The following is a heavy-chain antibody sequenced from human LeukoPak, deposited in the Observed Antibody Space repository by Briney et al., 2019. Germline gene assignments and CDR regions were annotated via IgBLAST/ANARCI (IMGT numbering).Heavy chain of an antibody. CDR1: GFTFSSYS. D-gene: IGHD6-19*01. CDR2: ISSSSSYI. J-gene: IGHJ4*02. CDR3: ARAPQSYSSGWYYFDY. Sequence: GGSLRLSCAASGFTFSSYSMNWVRQAPGKGLEWVSSISSSSSYIYYADSVKGRFTISRDNAKNSLYLQMNSLRAEDTAVYYCARAPQSYSSGWYYFDYWGQGTLVTVSS. V-gene: IGHV3-21*01.